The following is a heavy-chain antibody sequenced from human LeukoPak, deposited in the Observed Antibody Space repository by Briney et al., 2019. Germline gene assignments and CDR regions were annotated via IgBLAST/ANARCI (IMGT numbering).Heavy chain of an antibody. Sequence: ASVKVSCKASGYTFTSYAMNWVRQAPGQGLEWMGWINTNTGNPTYAQGFTGRFVFSLDTSVSTAYLQVSSLKAEDTAVYYCARTDCSSTSCYDAVGYYYYGMDVWGQGTTVTVSS. J-gene: IGHJ6*02. CDR2: INTNTGNP. V-gene: IGHV7-4-1*02. D-gene: IGHD2-2*01. CDR3: ARTDCSSTSCYDAVGYYYYGMDV. CDR1: GYTFTSYA.